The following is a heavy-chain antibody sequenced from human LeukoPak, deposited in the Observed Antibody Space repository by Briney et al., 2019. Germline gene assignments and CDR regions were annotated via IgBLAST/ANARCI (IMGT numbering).Heavy chain of an antibody. J-gene: IGHJ4*02. V-gene: IGHV1-18*01. Sequence: ASVKVSCKASGYTFSSYGISWVRQAPGQGLEWMGWISIYSGNTRYIEDLQGRLTMTTDTSTNTAYMELRSLRSDDTAIYFCARGKYFDWGIHANYFDYWGQGTLVTVSS. CDR2: ISIYSGNT. CDR1: GYTFSSYG. CDR3: ARGKYFDWGIHANYFDY. D-gene: IGHD3-9*01.